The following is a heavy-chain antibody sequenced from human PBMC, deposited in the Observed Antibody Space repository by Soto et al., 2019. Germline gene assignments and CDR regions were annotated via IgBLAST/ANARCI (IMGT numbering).Heavy chain of an antibody. J-gene: IGHJ6*03. D-gene: IGHD2-2*01. CDR1: GFTFDDYA. Sequence: GGSLRLSCAASGFTFDDYAMHWVRQAPGKGLEWVSGISWNSGSIGYADSVKGRFTISRDNAKNSLYLQMNSLRAEDTALYYCAKGGYCSSTSCYPDYYYYYYMDVWGKGTTVTVSS. CDR3: AKGGYCSSTSCYPDYYYYYYMDV. CDR2: ISWNSGSI. V-gene: IGHV3-9*01.